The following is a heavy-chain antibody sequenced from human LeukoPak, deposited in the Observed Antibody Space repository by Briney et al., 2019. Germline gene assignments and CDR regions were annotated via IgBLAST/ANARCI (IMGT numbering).Heavy chain of an antibody. CDR3: AKGSDTSSWLLDF. Sequence: PGGSLRLSCAASGFTFSSYAMSWVRQAPGKGLEWVSAISGSGGSPYYADSVKGRFTISRDNSKNTLYLQMNSLRAEDTAIYFCAKGSDTSSWLLDFWGQGTLVTVSS. CDR1: GFTFSSYA. D-gene: IGHD6-13*01. J-gene: IGHJ4*02. V-gene: IGHV3-23*01. CDR2: ISGSGGSP.